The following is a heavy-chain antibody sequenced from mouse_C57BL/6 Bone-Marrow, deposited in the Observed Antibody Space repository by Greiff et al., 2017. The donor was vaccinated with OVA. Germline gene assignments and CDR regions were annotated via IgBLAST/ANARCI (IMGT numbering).Heavy chain of an antibody. CDR1: GFTFSDYY. D-gene: IGHD2-1*01. CDR3: ARKGNYEGAMYY. Sequence: EVMLVESGGGLVQPGGSLKLSCAASGFTFSDYYMYWVRQTPEKRLEWVAYISNGGGSTYYPDTVKGRFTISRDNAKNTLYLQMSRLKSEDTAMYYCARKGNYEGAMYYWGQGTSVTVSS. CDR2: ISNGGGST. J-gene: IGHJ4*01. V-gene: IGHV5-12*01.